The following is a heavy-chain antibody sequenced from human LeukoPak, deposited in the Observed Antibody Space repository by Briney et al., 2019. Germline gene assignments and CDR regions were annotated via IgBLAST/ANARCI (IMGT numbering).Heavy chain of an antibody. D-gene: IGHD2-2*01. CDR2: IYSGGST. CDR1: GFTVSSNY. Sequence: GGSLRLSCAASGFTVSSNYMSWVRQAPGKGLEWVSVIYSGGSTYYADSVKGRFTISRDNSKNTLYLQMNSLRAEDTAVYYCTRGGDFGVPAALGIDAFDIWGQGTMVTVSS. CDR3: TRGGDFGVPAALGIDAFDI. V-gene: IGHV3-53*01. J-gene: IGHJ3*02.